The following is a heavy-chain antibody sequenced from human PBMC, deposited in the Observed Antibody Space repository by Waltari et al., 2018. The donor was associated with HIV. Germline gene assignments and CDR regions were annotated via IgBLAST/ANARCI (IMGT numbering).Heavy chain of an antibody. V-gene: IGHV4-34*01. J-gene: IGHJ4*02. CDR1: GGSFSGYY. CDR2: INHSGST. Sequence: QVQLQQWGAGLLKPSETLSLTCAVYGGSFSGYYWRWIRQHTGTALEWFGEINHSGSTNYNPAFKSRVTISVDTTKNQFSLKLSSVTAADTAVYYCARAMNYYDSSGYGGVYYFDYWGQGTLVTVSS. CDR3: ARAMNYYDSSGYGGVYYFDY. D-gene: IGHD3-22*01.